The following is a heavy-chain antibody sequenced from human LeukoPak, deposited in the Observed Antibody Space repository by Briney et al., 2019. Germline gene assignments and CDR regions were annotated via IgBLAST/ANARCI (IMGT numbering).Heavy chain of an antibody. D-gene: IGHD5-18*01. CDR3: ARRRGRGYSYGPIDY. V-gene: IGHV5-51*01. CDR2: IYPCDSDT. Sequence: GASLKISSRGSGYSFTSYWIGGLRRMPGKDLEWMGIIYPCDSDTRYSPSFQGQVTISADKSISTASLQWSSLKASDTATYYCARRRGRGYSYGPIDYWGQGTLVTVSS. CDR1: GYSFTSYW. J-gene: IGHJ4*02.